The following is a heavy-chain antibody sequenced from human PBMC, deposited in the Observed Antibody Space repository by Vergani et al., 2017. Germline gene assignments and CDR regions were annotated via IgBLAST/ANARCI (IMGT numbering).Heavy chain of an antibody. CDR2: ISGSGHTK. CDR3: AKGHSGSRRGAFDI. CDR1: GFTFSDYY. J-gene: IGHJ3*02. D-gene: IGHD1-26*01. Sequence: QVQLVESGGGLVKPGGSLRLSCAASGFTFSDYYMTWIRQAPGKGLEWISYISGSGHTKYYADSVKGRFAISRDNAKNSLYLQMNNLRVEDTAVYYCAKGHSGSRRGAFDIWGQGTMVTVSS. V-gene: IGHV3-11*01.